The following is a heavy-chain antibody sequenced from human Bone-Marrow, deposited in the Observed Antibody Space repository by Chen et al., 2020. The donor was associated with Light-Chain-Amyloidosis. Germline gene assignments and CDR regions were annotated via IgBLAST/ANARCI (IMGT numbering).Heavy chain of an antibody. J-gene: IGHJ4*02. D-gene: IGHD5-12*01. V-gene: IGHV5-51*01. CDR2: IYPDDSDA. CDR1: GYTFPNYW. CDR3: ARRRDGYNFDY. Sequence: GYTFPNYWIGWVRQMPGKGLEWLGVIYPDDSDARYSPSFEGQVTISADKSITTAYLQWRSLKASDTAMYYCARRRDGYNFDYWGQGTLVTVSS.